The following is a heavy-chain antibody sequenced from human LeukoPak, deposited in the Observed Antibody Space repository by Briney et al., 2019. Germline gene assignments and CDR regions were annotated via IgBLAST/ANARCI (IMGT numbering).Heavy chain of an antibody. J-gene: IGHJ1*01. D-gene: IGHD3-22*01. CDR2: INPKSGGT. CDR3: AREKGEYHSDSSEFPDYFQY. V-gene: IGHV1-2*02. Sequence: ASVKVSCKASGNTFTGYYIHWVRQAPGQGLEWMGWINPKSGGTNYAQRFQGRITMTRDTSVSTAYVELSRLRSDDTAVYFWAREKGEYHSDSSEFPDYFQYWGQGTLVTVSS. CDR1: GNTFTGYY.